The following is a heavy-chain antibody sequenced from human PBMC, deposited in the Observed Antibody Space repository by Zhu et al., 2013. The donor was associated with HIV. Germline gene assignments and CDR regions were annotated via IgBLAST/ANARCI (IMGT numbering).Heavy chain of an antibody. CDR1: GYRIVNYG. J-gene: IGHJ4*02. CDR3: ARGTYGDY. V-gene: IGHV1-18*01. CDR2: ISAYNGNT. Sequence: QGQLVQSGAEVKKPGASVKVSCKASGYRIVNYGIAWVRQVPGEGLEWVGWISAYNGNTKYAQRLQGRVTVTTDTSTSTAYMELRSLRSDDSAVYFCARGTYGDYWGQGTLVTVSS. D-gene: IGHD4-17*01.